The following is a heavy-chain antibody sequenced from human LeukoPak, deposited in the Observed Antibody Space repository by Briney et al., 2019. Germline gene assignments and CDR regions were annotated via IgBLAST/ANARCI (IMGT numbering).Heavy chain of an antibody. V-gene: IGHV3-15*01. Sequence: PGGSLRLSCAASGFTFSNAWMTWVRQAPGRGLDWVGRIKSNSDGGTTDYAAPVKGRFTISRDDSKNTLYLQMNSLNGEDAGVYYCTTADDSLWGPGTVVTVSS. D-gene: IGHD5-18*01. CDR1: GFTFSNAW. CDR2: IKSNSDGGTT. J-gene: IGHJ3*01. CDR3: TTADDSL.